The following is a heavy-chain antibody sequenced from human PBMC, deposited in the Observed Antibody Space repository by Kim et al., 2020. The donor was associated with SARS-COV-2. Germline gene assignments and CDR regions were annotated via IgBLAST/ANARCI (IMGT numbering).Heavy chain of an antibody. Sequence: ASVKVSCKASGYTFTSYDINWVRQATGQGLEWMGWMNPNSGNTGYAQKFQGRVTMTRNTSISTAYMELSSLRSEDTAVYYCARRGSADYDFWSGYYPYYYYYGMDVWGQGTTVTVSS. J-gene: IGHJ6*02. V-gene: IGHV1-8*01. CDR3: ARRGSADYDFWSGYYPYYYYYGMDV. CDR1: GYTFTSYD. CDR2: MNPNSGNT. D-gene: IGHD3-3*01.